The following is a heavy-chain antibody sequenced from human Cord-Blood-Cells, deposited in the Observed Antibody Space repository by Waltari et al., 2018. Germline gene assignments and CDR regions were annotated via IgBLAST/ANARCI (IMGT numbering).Heavy chain of an antibody. CDR1: GGTFSSYA. J-gene: IGHJ4*02. CDR2: VIPSFDTA. Sequence: QVQLVQSGAEVKKPGSSVKVSCKASGGTFSSYAISWVRQAPGQGLGWMGGVIPSFDTANYAQRLQGRVTITVDECTSTAYRGLSGLRAEDTAVYYWATETIAVAGKGDYWGQGTLVTVSS. V-gene: IGHV1-69*01. D-gene: IGHD6-19*01. CDR3: ATETIAVAGKGDY.